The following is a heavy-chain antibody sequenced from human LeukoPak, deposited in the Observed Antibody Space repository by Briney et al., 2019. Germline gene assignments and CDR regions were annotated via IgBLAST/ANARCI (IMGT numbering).Heavy chain of an antibody. D-gene: IGHD3-3*01. CDR2: IYHSGST. CDR3: ASGTYYDFWSGYYHSTPYFDY. Sequence: SETLSLTCAVSDGSISSSNWWSWVRQPPGKGLEWIGEIYHSGSTNYNPSLKSRVTISVDKSKNQFSLKLSSVTAADTAVYYCASGTYYDFWSGYYHSTPYFDYWGQGTLVTVSS. V-gene: IGHV4-4*02. CDR1: DGSISSSNW. J-gene: IGHJ4*02.